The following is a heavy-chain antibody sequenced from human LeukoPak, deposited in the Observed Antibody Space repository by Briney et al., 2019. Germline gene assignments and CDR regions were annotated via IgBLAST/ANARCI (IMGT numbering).Heavy chain of an antibody. D-gene: IGHD3-10*01. Sequence: GGSLRLSCAVSGFTFSSYSMHWVRQAPGKELEWVASISYDGSNKDYADSVKGRFTISRDSSKDTLYLQMNSLRVEDTAMYYCTRESPLYYGEAWTNWFDPWGQGTLVTVSS. CDR2: ISYDGSNK. V-gene: IGHV3-30-3*01. CDR3: TRESPLYYGEAWTNWFDP. CDR1: GFTFSSYS. J-gene: IGHJ5*02.